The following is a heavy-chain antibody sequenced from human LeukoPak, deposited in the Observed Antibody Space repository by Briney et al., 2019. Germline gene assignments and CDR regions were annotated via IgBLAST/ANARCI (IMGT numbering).Heavy chain of an antibody. J-gene: IGHJ4*02. V-gene: IGHV3-11*01. D-gene: IGHD3-10*01. Sequence: IPGGSLRLSCAASGFTFSDYYMSWIRQAPGKGLEWVSYISSSGSTIYYADSVKGRFTISRDNAKNSLYLQMNSLRAEDTAVYYCAKDPLPVIATSYFDSWGQGTLVTVSS. CDR3: AKDPLPVIATSYFDS. CDR2: ISSSGSTI. CDR1: GFTFSDYY.